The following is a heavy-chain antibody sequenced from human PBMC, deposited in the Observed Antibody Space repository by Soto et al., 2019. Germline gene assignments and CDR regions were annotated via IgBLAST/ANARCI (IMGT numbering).Heavy chain of an antibody. CDR1: GFTFSSYG. J-gene: IGHJ4*02. CDR3: AKDYYDSSRSLG. V-gene: IGHV3-33*06. Sequence: GGSLRLSCAASGFTFSSYGMHWVRQAPGKGLEWVAVIWYDGSNKWYADSVKGRFTISRDNSKNTLYLQMNSLRAEDTAVYYCAKDYYDSSRSLGWGQGTLVTVSS. D-gene: IGHD3-22*01. CDR2: IWYDGSNK.